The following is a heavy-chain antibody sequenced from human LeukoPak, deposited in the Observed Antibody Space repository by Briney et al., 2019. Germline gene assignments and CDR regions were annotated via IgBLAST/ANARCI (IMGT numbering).Heavy chain of an antibody. CDR2: ISYDGSNK. V-gene: IGHV3-30*18. CDR3: AKIVVPAAIGGYYFDY. J-gene: IGHJ4*02. Sequence: PGRSLRLSCAASGFTFSSYGMHWVRQAPSKGLEWVAVISYDGSNKYYADSVKGRFTISRDNSKNALYLQMNSLRAEDTAVYYCAKIVVPAAIGGYYFDYWGQGTLVTVSS. CDR1: GFTFSSYG. D-gene: IGHD2-2*01.